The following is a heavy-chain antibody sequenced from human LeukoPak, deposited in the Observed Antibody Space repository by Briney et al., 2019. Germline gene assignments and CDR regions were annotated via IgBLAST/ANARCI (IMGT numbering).Heavy chain of an antibody. CDR1: GGSISSSSYY. CDR2: IYYSGST. D-gene: IGHD6-19*01. CDR3: ARLRRGVGRGWDDYY. Sequence: SETLSLTCTVSGGSISSSSYYWGWIRQPPGKGLEWIGSIYYSGSTYYNPSLKSRVTISVDTSKNQFSLKLSSVTAADTAVYYCARLRRGVGRGWDDYYWGQGTLVTVSS. V-gene: IGHV4-39*07. J-gene: IGHJ4*02.